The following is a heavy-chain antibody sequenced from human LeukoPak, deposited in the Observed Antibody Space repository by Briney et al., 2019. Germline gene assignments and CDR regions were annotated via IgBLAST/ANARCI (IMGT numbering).Heavy chain of an antibody. Sequence: PGRSLRLSCAASGFTFSSYALHWVRQAQGTGLEWVAVISYDGSSQFYADSVKGRFTFSRDSSRNTLYLQMNSLRAEDTAVYYCAKDMEAIRPYYYGMDVWGQGTTVTISS. CDR1: GFTFSSYA. V-gene: IGHV3-30-3*01. CDR2: ISYDGSSQ. CDR3: AKDMEAIRPYYYGMDV. J-gene: IGHJ6*02. D-gene: IGHD3-10*01.